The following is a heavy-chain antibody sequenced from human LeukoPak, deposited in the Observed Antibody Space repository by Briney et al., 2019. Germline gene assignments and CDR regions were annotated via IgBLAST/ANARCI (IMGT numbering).Heavy chain of an antibody. V-gene: IGHV3-30-3*01. CDR2: MSYDGSSQ. D-gene: IGHD1-26*01. CDR1: GFTFSSYW. CDR3: ARVVGAPLYYFDS. Sequence: GGSLRLSCAASGFTFSSYWMTWVRQAPGKGLEWVAVMSYDGSSQHYADSVKGRFTISRDNSKNTLFLQMNSLRAEDTALYYCARVVGAPLYYFDSWGQGTLVTVSS. J-gene: IGHJ4*02.